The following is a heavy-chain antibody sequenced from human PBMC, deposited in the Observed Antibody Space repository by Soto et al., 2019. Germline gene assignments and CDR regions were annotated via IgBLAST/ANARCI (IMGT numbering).Heavy chain of an antibody. CDR3: AKEGMITFGGVIVKNYYYYGMDV. CDR2: ISYDGSNK. V-gene: IGHV3-30*18. D-gene: IGHD3-16*02. CDR1: GFTFSSYG. Sequence: PGGSLRLSCASSGFTFSSYGMHWVRQAPGKGLEWVAVISYDGSNKYYADSVKGRFTISRDNSKNTLYLQMNSLRAEDTAVYYCAKEGMITFGGVIVKNYYYYGMDVWGQGTTVTVSS. J-gene: IGHJ6*02.